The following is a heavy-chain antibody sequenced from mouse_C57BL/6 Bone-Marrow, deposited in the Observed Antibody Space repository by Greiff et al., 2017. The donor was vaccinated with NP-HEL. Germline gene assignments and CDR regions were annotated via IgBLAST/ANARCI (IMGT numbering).Heavy chain of an antibody. CDR2: INPNNGGT. D-gene: IGHD1-1*01. CDR1: GYTFTDYN. J-gene: IGHJ1*03. V-gene: IGHV1-18*01. Sequence: EVQLQQSGPELVKPGASVKIPCKASGYTFTDYNMDWVKQSHGKSLGWIGDINPNNGGTIYNQKFKGKATLTVDKSSSTAYMELRSLTSEDTAVYYCACYYYGSSYPSYWYFDVWGTGTTVTVSS. CDR3: ACYYYGSSYPSYWYFDV.